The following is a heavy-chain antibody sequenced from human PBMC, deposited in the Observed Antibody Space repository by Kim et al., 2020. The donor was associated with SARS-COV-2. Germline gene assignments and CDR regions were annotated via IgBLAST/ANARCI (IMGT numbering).Heavy chain of an antibody. CDR1: GFTFGDYA. J-gene: IGHJ4*02. CDR2: ISRGGSST. Sequence: GGSLRLSCAASGFTFGDYAMNWVRQAPGKGLEWVSHISRGGSSTYYADSVKGRFTISRDNSKNSLYLQMNSLRTEDTALYYCAKDSWYSGSSGFIDYWGQGTLVTVSS. D-gene: IGHD6-19*01. V-gene: IGHV3-43*02. CDR3: AKDSWYSGSSGFIDY.